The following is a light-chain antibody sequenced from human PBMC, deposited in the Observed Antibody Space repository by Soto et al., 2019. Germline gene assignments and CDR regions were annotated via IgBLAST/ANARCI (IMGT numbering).Light chain of an antibody. J-gene: IGKJ1*01. CDR3: QQRYNWPRT. CDR1: QSVSSY. CDR2: DAS. Sequence: EIVLTQSPATLSLSPGEGATLSCRASQSVSSYLAWYQQNPGQAPRLLIYDASNRATGIPARFSGSGSGTDFTLTISSLEPEDFAVYYCQQRYNWPRTFGQGTKVDI. V-gene: IGKV3-11*01.